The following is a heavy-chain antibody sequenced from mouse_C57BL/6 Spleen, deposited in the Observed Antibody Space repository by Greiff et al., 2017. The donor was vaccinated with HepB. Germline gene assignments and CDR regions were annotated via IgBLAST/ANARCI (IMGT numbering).Heavy chain of an antibody. J-gene: IGHJ3*01. V-gene: IGHV5-17*01. Sequence: VQLKESGGGLVKPGGSLKLSCAASGFTFSDYGMHWVRQAPEKGLEWVAYISSGSSTIYYADTVKGRFTISRDNAKNTLFLQMTSLRSEDTAMYYCATYSNSAWFAYWGQGTLVTVSA. CDR3: ATYSNSAWFAY. CDR1: GFTFSDYG. D-gene: IGHD2-5*01. CDR2: ISSGSSTI.